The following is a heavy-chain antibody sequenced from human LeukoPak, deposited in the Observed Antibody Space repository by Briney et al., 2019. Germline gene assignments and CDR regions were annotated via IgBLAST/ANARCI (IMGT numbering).Heavy chain of an antibody. D-gene: IGHD3-10*01. J-gene: IGHJ5*02. V-gene: IGHV4-59*12. CDR3: ARESNYHGSGTGWFDP. Sequence: PSETLSLTCTVSGGFIRSYYWSWIRQPPGKGLEWIGYFYYSGSTYYNPSLKSRVTISVDTSKNQLSLKLSSVTAADTAVYYCARESNYHGSGTGWFDPWGQGTLVTVSS. CDR2: FYYSGST. CDR1: GGFIRSYY.